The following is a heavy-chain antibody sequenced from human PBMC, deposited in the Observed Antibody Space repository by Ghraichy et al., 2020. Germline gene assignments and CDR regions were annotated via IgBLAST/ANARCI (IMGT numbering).Heavy chain of an antibody. CDR1: GASISISTYY. J-gene: IGHJ5*02. D-gene: IGHD6-19*01. CDR2: IYYSGST. V-gene: IGHV4-39*01. Sequence: SETLSLTCTVSGASISISTYYWGWIRQPPGKGLEWIGRIYYSGSTYCNPSLKSRVTISVDTSKNQFSLNLNSVTAADTAVYYCARHSGYSSPVYHWGQGTLVTVSS. CDR3: ARHSGYSSPVYH.